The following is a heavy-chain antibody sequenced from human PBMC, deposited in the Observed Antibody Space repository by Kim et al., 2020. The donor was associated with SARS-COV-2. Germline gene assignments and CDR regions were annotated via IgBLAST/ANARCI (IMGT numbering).Heavy chain of an antibody. D-gene: IGHD2-21*02. J-gene: IGHJ4*02. V-gene: IGHV3-33*06. CDR3: AKDQASRRGTTCGGNCYTDY. CDR2: IWYDESSK. CDR1: GFTFSAYG. Sequence: GGSLRLSCATSGFTFSAYGMHWIRQAPGKGLEWVAVIWYDESSKYYGDSVEGRFTISRDTSKNMLYLQMHNLRAEDTAVYYCAKDQASRRGTTCGGNCYTDYWGQGTLVTISS.